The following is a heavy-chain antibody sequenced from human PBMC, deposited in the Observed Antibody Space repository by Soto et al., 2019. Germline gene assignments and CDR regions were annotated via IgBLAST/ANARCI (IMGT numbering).Heavy chain of an antibody. CDR1: GGSISSGGYY. D-gene: IGHD3-10*01. CDR2: IYYSGST. CDR3: ARGEIGRAPK. V-gene: IGHV4-31*03. Sequence: SETLSLTCTVSGGSISSGGYYWSWIRQHPGKGLEWIGYIYYSGSTYYTPSLKSRVTISVDTSKNQFSLKLSSVTAAATAVYYWARGEIGRAPKWGQGTLVTVSS. J-gene: IGHJ4*02.